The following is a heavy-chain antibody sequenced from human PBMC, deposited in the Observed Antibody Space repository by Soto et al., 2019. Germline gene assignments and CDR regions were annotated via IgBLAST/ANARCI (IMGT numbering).Heavy chain of an antibody. Sequence: SGPTLVNPTQTLTLTCTFSGFSLSTSGMCVSWIRQPPGKALEWLARIDWDDDKYYSTSLKTRLTISKDTSKNQVVLTMTNMDPVDTATYYCARMGQDIVVVPAASYYYYYMDVWGKGTTVTVSS. D-gene: IGHD2-2*01. CDR3: ARMGQDIVVVPAASYYYYYMDV. CDR2: IDWDDDK. CDR1: GFSLSTSGMC. J-gene: IGHJ6*03. V-gene: IGHV2-70*11.